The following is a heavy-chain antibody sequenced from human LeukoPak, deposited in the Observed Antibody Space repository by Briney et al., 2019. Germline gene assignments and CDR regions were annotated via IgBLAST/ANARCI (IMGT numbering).Heavy chain of an antibody. V-gene: IGHV4-39*01. D-gene: IGHD3/OR15-3a*01. Sequence: SETLSLTCTVSGVSISSSNSYWGWIRQPPGKGLEWIGSIYYSGNTYYNASLKSQVSISIDTSKNQFPLRLTSVTAADTAVYYCARQTGSGLFILPGGQGTLVTVSS. CDR1: GVSISSSNSY. CDR3: ARQTGSGLFILP. CDR2: IYYSGNT. J-gene: IGHJ4*02.